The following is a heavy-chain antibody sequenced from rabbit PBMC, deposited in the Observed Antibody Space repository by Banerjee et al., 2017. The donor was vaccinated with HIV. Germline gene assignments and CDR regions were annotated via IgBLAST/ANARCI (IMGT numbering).Heavy chain of an antibody. Sequence: QEQLKETGGDLVKPGTSLTLTCTASGFDFSSNAMCWVRQAPGKGLEWIACIYVGSGNTYYASWAKGRFTISKTSSTTVTLQMTSLTAADTATYFCARDSYGYSFGYALWGPAPSSPS. CDR1: GFDFSSNA. D-gene: IGHD6-1*01. J-gene: IGHJ4*01. V-gene: IGHV1S45*01. CDR3: ARDSYGYSFGYAL. CDR2: IYVGSGNT.